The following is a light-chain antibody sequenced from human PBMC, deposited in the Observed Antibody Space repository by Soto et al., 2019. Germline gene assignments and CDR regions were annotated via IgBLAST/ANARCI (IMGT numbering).Light chain of an antibody. CDR2: GNS. CDR1: SSNIGADYD. J-gene: IGLJ3*02. Sequence: QTVVTQPPSVSGAPGQRVTISCTGSSSNIGADYDVQWYQQLPGTAPKLLIYGNSNRPSGVPDRFSGSKSGTSASLAITGLQAEDEADYYCQSYDSSLSAVVFGGGTKLTVL. CDR3: QSYDSSLSAVV. V-gene: IGLV1-40*01.